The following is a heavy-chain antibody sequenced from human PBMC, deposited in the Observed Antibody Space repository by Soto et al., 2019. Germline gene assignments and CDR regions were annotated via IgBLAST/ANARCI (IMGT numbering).Heavy chain of an antibody. Sequence: SETLSLTCPVSGGYISSGDYYWSWFRQPPGKGLEWIGSIYYSGSTYHNPPLKSRVTISKDTSKNQFSLKLSSVTAADTAVFYCAVGSSGFYYIYWGQGIQVTVSS. J-gene: IGHJ4*02. CDR2: IYYSGST. V-gene: IGHV4-39*01. CDR1: GGYISSGDYY. CDR3: AVGSSGFYYIY. D-gene: IGHD1-26*01.